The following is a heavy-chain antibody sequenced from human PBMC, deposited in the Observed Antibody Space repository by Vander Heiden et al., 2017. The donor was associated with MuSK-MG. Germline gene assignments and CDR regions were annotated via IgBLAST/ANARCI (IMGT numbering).Heavy chain of an antibody. V-gene: IGHV3-21*01. CDR2: ISSSSSYI. CDR1: GFTFSSYS. Sequence: EVQLVESGGGLVKPGGSLRLSCAASGFTFSSYSMNWVRQAPGKGLEWVSSISSSSSYIYYADSVKGRFTISRDNAKNSLYLQMNSLRAEDTAMYYCARDQVTGTTLPLDYWGQGTLVTVSS. D-gene: IGHD1-1*01. J-gene: IGHJ4*02. CDR3: ARDQVTGTTLPLDY.